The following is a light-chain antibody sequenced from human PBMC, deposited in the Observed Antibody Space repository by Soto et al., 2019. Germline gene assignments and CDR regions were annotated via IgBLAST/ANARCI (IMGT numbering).Light chain of an antibody. V-gene: IGLV8-61*01. CDR3: ILYMPSDVWV. CDR1: SGSVSTDYH. CDR2: NTN. Sequence: QTVVTQEPSFSVSPGGTVTLTCGLTSGSVSTDYHPSWYQQTPGQAPRRLIYNTNTRSSGVPDRFSGSILGNKAALTIAGAQADDECDYYCILYMPSDVWVFGGGTKVTVL. J-gene: IGLJ3*02.